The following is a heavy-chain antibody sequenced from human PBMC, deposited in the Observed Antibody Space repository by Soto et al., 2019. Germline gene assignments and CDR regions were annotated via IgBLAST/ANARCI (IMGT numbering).Heavy chain of an antibody. D-gene: IGHD1-26*01. CDR3: ARAGAEDFDY. CDR2: IYSGGST. Sequence: EVQLVESGGGLVQPGGSLRLSCAASGFTVSSNYMSWVRQAPGKGLEWVSVIYSGGSTYYADSVMGRFTISRHNSKNTLYLQMNSLSAEDTAVYYCARAGAEDFDYWGQGTLVTVSS. CDR1: GFTVSSNY. J-gene: IGHJ4*02. V-gene: IGHV3-53*04.